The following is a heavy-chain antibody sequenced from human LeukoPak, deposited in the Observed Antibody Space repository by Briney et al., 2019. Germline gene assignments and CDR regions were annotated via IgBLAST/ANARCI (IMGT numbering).Heavy chain of an antibody. CDR2: LSGSGGSS. CDR1: GFTFSSYA. D-gene: IGHD5-12*01. V-gene: IGHV3-23*01. CDR3: AKLRGTVATMGYAADY. J-gene: IGHJ4*02. Sequence: GGSLRLSCAASGFTFSSYAMTWVRQAPGKGLEWVSALSGSGGSSYYAGSVKGRFTISRGNSNSTLFLQMNSLRAEDTALYYCAKLRGTVATMGYAADYWCQGTLVTVSS.